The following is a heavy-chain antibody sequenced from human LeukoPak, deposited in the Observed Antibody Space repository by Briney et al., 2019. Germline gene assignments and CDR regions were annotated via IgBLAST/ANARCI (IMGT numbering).Heavy chain of an antibody. V-gene: IGHV3-30*02. CDR2: IRYDGTNK. Sequence: PGGSLRLSCAASGFSFSSYGMHWVRQAPGKGLEWVAFIRYDGTNKYYADSVKGRFTISRDNSKNTLYLQMNSLRAEDTAVYYCTSGLSVRRSNNTPVDYWGQGTLVTVSS. CDR3: TSGLSVRRSNNTPVDY. J-gene: IGHJ4*02. CDR1: GFSFSSYG. D-gene: IGHD1-1*01.